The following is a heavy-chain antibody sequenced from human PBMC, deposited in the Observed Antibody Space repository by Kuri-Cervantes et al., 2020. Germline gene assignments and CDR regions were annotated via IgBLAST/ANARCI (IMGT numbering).Heavy chain of an antibody. CDR1: GFTFSSYS. CDR3: ARVREQWLWGSYYFDY. V-gene: IGHV3-48*02. D-gene: IGHD6-19*01. Sequence: GESLKISCAASGFTFSSYSMNWVRQAPGKGLEWVSYISSSSSTIYYADSVKGRFTISRDNAKNSLYLQMNSLRDGDTAVYYCARVREQWLWGSYYFDYWGQGTLVTVSS. CDR2: ISSSSSTI. J-gene: IGHJ4*02.